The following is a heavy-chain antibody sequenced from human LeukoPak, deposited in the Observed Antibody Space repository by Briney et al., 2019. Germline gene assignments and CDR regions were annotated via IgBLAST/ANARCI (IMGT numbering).Heavy chain of an antibody. CDR2: VNHSGST. Sequence: SETLSLTCAVYGVSFSGYYWSWIRQPSGKGLEWIGEVNHSGSTSFHPSLKSRVAISVDTSKNQFSLKLTSVTAADTAFYYCARHSRTYYDLLTGPYGGYFDYWGQRILVTVSS. CDR3: ARHSRTYYDLLTGPYGGYFDY. V-gene: IGHV4-34*01. CDR1: GVSFSGYY. J-gene: IGHJ4*02. D-gene: IGHD3-9*01.